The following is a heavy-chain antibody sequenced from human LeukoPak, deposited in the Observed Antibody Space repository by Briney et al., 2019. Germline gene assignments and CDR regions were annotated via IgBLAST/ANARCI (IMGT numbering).Heavy chain of an antibody. V-gene: IGHV4-59*01. CDR1: GVSIISYY. J-gene: IGHJ4*02. D-gene: IGHD1-1*01. Sequence: PSQTLSLTCSVSGVSIISYYWTWIRQSPGKGLEWIGYGYHSGDTNYNPSLKSRVTISVDTSKNQFSLKLTSVTAADTAVYYCVSYSRVPGTYHLPYWGQGTLVTVSS. CDR3: VSYSRVPGTYHLPY. CDR2: GYHSGDT.